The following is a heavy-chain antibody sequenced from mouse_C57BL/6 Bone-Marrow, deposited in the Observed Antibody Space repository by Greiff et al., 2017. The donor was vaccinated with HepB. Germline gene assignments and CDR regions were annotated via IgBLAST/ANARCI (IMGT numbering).Heavy chain of an antibody. D-gene: IGHD2-3*01. CDR1: GYTFTSYG. J-gene: IGHJ2*01. CDR2: IYPRSGNT. Sequence: VQLKESGAELARPGASVKLSCKASGYTFTSYGISWVKQRTGQGLEWIGEIYPRSGNTYYNEKFKGKATLTADKSSSTAYMELRSLTSEDSAVYFCARWNDGYYLIFDYWGQGTTLTVSS. CDR3: ARWNDGYYLIFDY. V-gene: IGHV1-81*01.